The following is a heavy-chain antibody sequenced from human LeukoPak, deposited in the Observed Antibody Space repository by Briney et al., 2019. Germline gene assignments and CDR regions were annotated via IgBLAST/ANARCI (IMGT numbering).Heavy chain of an antibody. CDR3: ARAGISDPTDY. V-gene: IGHV1-46*01. D-gene: IGHD2-21*01. CDR2: INPSGGST. CDR1: GYTFTGYF. Sequence: ASVKVSCKASGYTFTGYFIHWVRQAPGQGLEWMGIINPSGGSTSYAQKFQDRVTMTRDRSTSTVYMEVTSLKSDDTAVYFCARAGISDPTDYWGQGTLVIVSS. J-gene: IGHJ4*02.